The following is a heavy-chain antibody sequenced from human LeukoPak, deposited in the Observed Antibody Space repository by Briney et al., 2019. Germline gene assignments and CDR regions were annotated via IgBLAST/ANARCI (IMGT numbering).Heavy chain of an antibody. CDR3: ARKLVFYYYYYMDV. CDR2: INHSGST. D-gene: IGHD3-9*01. CDR1: GGSFSGYY. Sequence: SETLSLTCAVYGGSFSGYYWSWIRQPPGKGLEGIGEINHSGSTNYNPSLKSRVTISVDTSKNQFSLKLSSVTAADTAVYYCARKLVFYYYYYMDVWGKGTTVTVSS. J-gene: IGHJ6*03. V-gene: IGHV4-34*01.